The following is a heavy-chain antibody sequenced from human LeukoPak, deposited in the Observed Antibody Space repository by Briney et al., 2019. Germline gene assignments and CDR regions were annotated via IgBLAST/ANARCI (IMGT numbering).Heavy chain of an antibody. Sequence: PSETLSLTCAVYGGSFSGYYWSWIRQPPGKGLEWIGEINHSGSTNYNPSLKSRVTISVDTFKNQFSLKLSSVTAADTAVYYCARERAGDCGGDCYLSNYWGQGTLVTVSS. CDR3: ARERAGDCGGDCYLSNY. D-gene: IGHD2-21*02. J-gene: IGHJ4*02. CDR1: GGSFSGYY. CDR2: INHSGST. V-gene: IGHV4-34*01.